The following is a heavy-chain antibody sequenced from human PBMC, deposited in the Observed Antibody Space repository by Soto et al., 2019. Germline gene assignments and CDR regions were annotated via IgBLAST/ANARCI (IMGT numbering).Heavy chain of an antibody. CDR3: TRTTLLGVDD. CDR1: GFTFSGSA. J-gene: IGHJ4*02. CDR2: IRSKANSYAT. Sequence: AGGSLRLSCAASGFTFSGSAMHWVRQASGKGLEWVGRIRSKANSYATAYAASVKGRFTISRDDSKNTAYLQMNSLKTEDTAVEDSTRTTLLGVDDWGQGTLVTVSS. D-gene: IGHD3-16*01. V-gene: IGHV3-73*01.